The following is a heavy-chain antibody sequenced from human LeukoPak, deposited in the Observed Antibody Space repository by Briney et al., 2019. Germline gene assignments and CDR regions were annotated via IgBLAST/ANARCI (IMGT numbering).Heavy chain of an antibody. J-gene: IGHJ4*02. Sequence: GRSLRLSCAASGFTFSSYGMHWVRQAPGKGLEWVGVIWYDGSNKYYADSVKGRFTISRDNSKNTLYLQMNSLRAEDTAVYYCARDGYCSSTSCAPGDYWGQGTLVTVSS. CDR2: IWYDGSNK. V-gene: IGHV3-33*01. D-gene: IGHD2-2*03. CDR1: GFTFSSYG. CDR3: ARDGYCSSTSCAPGDY.